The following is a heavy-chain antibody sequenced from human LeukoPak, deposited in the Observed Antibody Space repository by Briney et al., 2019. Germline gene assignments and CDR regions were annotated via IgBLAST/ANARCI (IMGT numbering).Heavy chain of an antibody. D-gene: IGHD2-15*01. CDR3: ARDSGGPDY. CDR1: GFTFSNHW. CDR2: ISNDGSSS. J-gene: IGHJ4*02. Sequence: GGSLRLSCAASGFTFSNHWMHWVRQAPGKGLVWVSDISNDGSSSSYADSVKGRFTISRDNAKNTLYLQMSSLRVEDTAMYYCARDSGGPDYWGQGTLVTVSS. V-gene: IGHV3-74*01.